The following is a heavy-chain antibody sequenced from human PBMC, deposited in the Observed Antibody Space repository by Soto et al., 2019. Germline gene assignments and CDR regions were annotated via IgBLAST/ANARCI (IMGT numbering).Heavy chain of an antibody. CDR2: IWYDGSNK. D-gene: IGHD1-1*01. J-gene: IGHJ6*02. V-gene: IGHV3-33*01. CDR3: AREFRTRTTAENYYYYGMDV. CDR1: GFTFSSYG. Sequence: PGGSLRLSCAASGFTFSSYGMHWVRQAPGKGLEWVAVIWYDGSNKYYADSVKGRFTISRDNSKNTLYLQMNSLRAEDTAVYYCAREFRTRTTAENYYYYGMDVWGQGTTVTVSS.